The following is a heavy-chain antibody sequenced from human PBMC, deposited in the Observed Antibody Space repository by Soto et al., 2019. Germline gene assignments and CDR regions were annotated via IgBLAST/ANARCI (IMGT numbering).Heavy chain of an antibody. CDR2: INHSGST. D-gene: IGHD3-10*01. J-gene: IGHJ6*02. Sequence: SQTLSLTYAVSGGSISSGGYSWSWIRQPPGKGLEWIGYINHSGSTNYNPSLKSRVTISVDTSKNQFSLKLSSVTAADTAVYYCARGRGSYGSGSYYSPYGMDVWGQGTTVTV. CDR3: ARGRGSYGSGSYYSPYGMDV. V-gene: IGHV4-30-2*01. CDR1: GGSISSGGYS.